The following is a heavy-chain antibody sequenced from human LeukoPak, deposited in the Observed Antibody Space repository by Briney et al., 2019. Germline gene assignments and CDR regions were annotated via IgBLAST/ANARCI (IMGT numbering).Heavy chain of an antibody. CDR1: GFTFSTYT. CDR3: ARGAQGDYYYDSKEPLMRGWFDP. D-gene: IGHD3-22*01. Sequence: GGSLRLSCVASGFTFSTYTMNWVRQAPGKGLEWVSSISSSPYFIQYADSVKGLFTTSRDNAGSSVYLQMNSLRVEDTAVYYCARGAQGDYYYDSKEPLMRGWFDPWGQGTLVTVSS. J-gene: IGHJ5*02. V-gene: IGHV3-21*01. CDR2: ISSSPYFI.